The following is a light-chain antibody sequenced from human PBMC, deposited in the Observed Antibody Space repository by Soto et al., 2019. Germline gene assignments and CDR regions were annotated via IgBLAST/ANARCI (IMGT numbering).Light chain of an antibody. Sequence: EIVMTQSPATLSVSPGERATLFCRASQSVSTNLAWYQQKPGQAPRLLIYGASTRATGIPARFSGSGSGTDFTLTISSLQSEDFAIYYCQQHNKWPPKTFGQGTKVEIK. J-gene: IGKJ1*01. CDR1: QSVSTN. CDR2: GAS. CDR3: QQHNKWPPKT. V-gene: IGKV3-15*01.